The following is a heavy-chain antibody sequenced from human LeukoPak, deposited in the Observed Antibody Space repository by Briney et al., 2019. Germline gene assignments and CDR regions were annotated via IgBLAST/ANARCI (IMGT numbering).Heavy chain of an antibody. CDR2: ISSSGSTI. J-gene: IGHJ4*02. CDR1: GFTFSSYE. V-gene: IGHV3-48*03. D-gene: IGHD1-26*01. Sequence: PGGSLRLSCAASGFTFSSYEMNWVRQAPGKGLEWVSYISSSGSTIYYAGSVKGRFTISRDNAKNSLYLQMNSLRAEDTAVYYCARVDVGATSDYWGQGTLVTVSS. CDR3: ARVDVGATSDY.